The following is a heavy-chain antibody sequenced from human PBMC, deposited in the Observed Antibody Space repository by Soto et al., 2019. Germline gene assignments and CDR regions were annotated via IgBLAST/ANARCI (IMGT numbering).Heavy chain of an antibody. D-gene: IGHD1-7*01. V-gene: IGHV4-4*02. Sequence: TLSLTCAVSGGSFTSNNWWTWVRQPPGQGLEWIGEIYRTGSTNYNPSLKSRVTISLDKSENQFSLRVTSLTAADTAVYYCASRDPGTSVDYWGQGTLVTVSS. CDR1: GGSFTSNNW. J-gene: IGHJ4*02. CDR3: ASRDPGTSVDY. CDR2: IYRTGST.